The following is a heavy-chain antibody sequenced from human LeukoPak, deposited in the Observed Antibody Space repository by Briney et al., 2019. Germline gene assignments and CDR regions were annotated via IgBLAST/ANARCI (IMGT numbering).Heavy chain of an antibody. Sequence: PSETLSLTCTLSGDPIGSYYWSWLRQPPGKGLEWIGYIYYSGSTNYNPSLKSRVTISVDKSKNQFSLKLSSVTAADTAVYYCAREHTAAAGDNWFDPWGQGTLVTVSS. J-gene: IGHJ5*02. D-gene: IGHD6-13*01. CDR2: IYYSGST. V-gene: IGHV4-59*01. CDR3: AREHTAAAGDNWFDP. CDR1: GDPIGSYY.